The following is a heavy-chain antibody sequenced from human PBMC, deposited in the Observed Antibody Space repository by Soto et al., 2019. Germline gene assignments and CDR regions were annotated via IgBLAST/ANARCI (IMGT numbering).Heavy chain of an antibody. CDR3: ARLDCSGGSCYSGPYHFDY. Sequence: SETLSLTCTVSGGSISSYYWSWIRQPPGKGLEWIGYIYYSGSTNYNPSLKSRVTISVDTSKNQFSLKLSSVTAADTAVYYCARLDCSGGSCYSGPYHFDYWGQGTLVTVSS. V-gene: IGHV4-59*08. CDR2: IYYSGST. J-gene: IGHJ4*02. D-gene: IGHD2-15*01. CDR1: GGSISSYY.